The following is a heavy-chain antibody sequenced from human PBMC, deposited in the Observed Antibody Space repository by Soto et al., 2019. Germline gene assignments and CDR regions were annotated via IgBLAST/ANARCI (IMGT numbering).Heavy chain of an antibody. CDR2: IYDNGSGT. CDR1: ELKFVDLA. J-gene: IGHJ4*02. D-gene: IGHD4-17*01. V-gene: IGHV3-23*01. CDR3: AKRHTTMKAFDY. Sequence: GGPNRDPRAALELKFVDLAGGWISKAPGKGLEWVSGIYDNGSGTYYADSVKGRFTISRDNSRNTLYLQMNSLRAEDTALYYGAKRHTTMKAFDYWGPGTLVTVSS.